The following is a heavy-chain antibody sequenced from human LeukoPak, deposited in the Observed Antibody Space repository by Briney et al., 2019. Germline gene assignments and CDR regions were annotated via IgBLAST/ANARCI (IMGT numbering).Heavy chain of an antibody. Sequence: PGGSLRLSCAASGFTFSSYGMYWVRQAPGKGLEWVAFIRYDGSNKYYADSVKGRFTISRDNSKNTLYLQMNSLRAEDTAVYYCAKDSSGYHDYWGQGTLVTVSS. CDR1: GFTFSSYG. D-gene: IGHD6-19*01. V-gene: IGHV3-30*02. J-gene: IGHJ4*02. CDR3: AKDSSGYHDY. CDR2: IRYDGSNK.